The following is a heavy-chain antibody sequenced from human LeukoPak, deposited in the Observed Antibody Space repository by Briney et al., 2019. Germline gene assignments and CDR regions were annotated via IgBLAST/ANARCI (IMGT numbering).Heavy chain of an antibody. V-gene: IGHV1-8*01. D-gene: IGHD1-1*01. Sequence: ASVRVSCKASGYTFTNYEINWVGQASGRGREWVGWMNPKSGNTGYAQKFQGRVSMTRSTSISTAYMELSSLRAEDTAVYYCARVQLERQDKWAFDIWGQGTMVTVSS. J-gene: IGHJ3*02. CDR2: MNPKSGNT. CDR3: ARVQLERQDKWAFDI. CDR1: GYTFTNYE.